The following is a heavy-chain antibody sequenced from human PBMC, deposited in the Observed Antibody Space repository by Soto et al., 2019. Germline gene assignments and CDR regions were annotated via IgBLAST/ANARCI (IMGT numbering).Heavy chain of an antibody. CDR3: ARSAAAGTGAFDI. D-gene: IGHD6-13*01. CDR2: ISAYNGNT. J-gene: IGHJ3*02. CDR1: GYTFPRYG. Sequence: GASVKVSCKASGYTFPRYGISWVRQAPGQGLEWMGWISAYNGNTNYAQKLQGRVTMTTDTSTSTAYLGLSRMRSDDTAVYYCARSAAAGTGAFDIWGQGTMVTVSS. V-gene: IGHV1-18*01.